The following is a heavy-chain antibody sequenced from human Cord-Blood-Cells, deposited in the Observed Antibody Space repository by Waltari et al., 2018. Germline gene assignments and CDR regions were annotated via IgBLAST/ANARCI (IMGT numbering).Heavy chain of an antibody. J-gene: IGHJ3*02. CDR1: GYTFTGYY. CDR3: ARGAGAAAERGAFDI. V-gene: IGHV1-2*02. CDR2: INPNSGGT. D-gene: IGHD6-13*01. Sequence: QVQLVQSGAEVKKPGASVKVSCKASGYTFTGYYMHWVRKAPGQGLEWMGWINPNSGGTNYAQKFQGRVTMTRDTSISTAYMELSRLRSDDTAVYYCARGAGAAAERGAFDIWGQGTMVTVSS.